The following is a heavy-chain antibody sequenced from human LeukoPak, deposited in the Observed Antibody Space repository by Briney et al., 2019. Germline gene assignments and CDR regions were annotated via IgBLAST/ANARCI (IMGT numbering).Heavy chain of an antibody. CDR2: IYYSGST. V-gene: IGHV4-39*01. D-gene: IGHD1-26*01. Sequence: PSETLSLTCTVSGGSISSSSYYWGWIRQPPGKGLEWIGSIYYSGSTYYNPSLKSRVTISVDTSKNQFSLKLSSVTAADTAVYYCARGRGPGRHRLVGATIAFDYWGQGTLVTVSS. CDR3: ARGRGPGRHRLVGATIAFDY. CDR1: GGSISSSSYY. J-gene: IGHJ4*02.